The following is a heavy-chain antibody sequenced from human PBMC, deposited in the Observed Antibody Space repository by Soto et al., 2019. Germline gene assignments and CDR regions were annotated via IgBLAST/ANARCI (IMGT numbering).Heavy chain of an antibody. CDR1: GFTFSRHT. CDR3: ARDKGSPMWHSFDS. J-gene: IGHJ4*02. D-gene: IGHD2-2*01. CDR2: ISDDGSNT. V-gene: IGHV3-30-3*01. Sequence: PGGSLRLSCAASGFTFSRHTMHWVRQAPGKGLEWVAAISDDGSNTYYADSVKGRFTTSRDNAENSLFLQMNSLRAEDTAVYYCARDKGSPMWHSFDSWGQGTLVTVSS.